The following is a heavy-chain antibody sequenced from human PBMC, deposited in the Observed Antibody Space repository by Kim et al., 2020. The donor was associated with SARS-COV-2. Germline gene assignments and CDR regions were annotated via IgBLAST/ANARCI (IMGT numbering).Heavy chain of an antibody. V-gene: IGHV3-48*02. Sequence: YYADSVKGRFTISRDNAKNSLYLQMNSLRDEDTAVYYCARAISGVAGTDYWGQGTLVTVSS. D-gene: IGHD6-19*01. CDR3: ARAISGVAGTDY. J-gene: IGHJ4*02.